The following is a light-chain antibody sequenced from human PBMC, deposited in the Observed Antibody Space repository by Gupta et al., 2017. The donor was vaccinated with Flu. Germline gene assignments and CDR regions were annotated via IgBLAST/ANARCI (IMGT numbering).Light chain of an antibody. CDR3: QQSESTPLT. CDR1: HGINTY. V-gene: IGKV1-39*01. CDR2: VAS. Sequence: HGINTYLNWYQQKPGKAPKLLIYVASHLQSGVPSRFSGSGSGTDFTLTISNIQLEDFATYYCQQSESTPLTFGGGTKVEI. J-gene: IGKJ4*01.